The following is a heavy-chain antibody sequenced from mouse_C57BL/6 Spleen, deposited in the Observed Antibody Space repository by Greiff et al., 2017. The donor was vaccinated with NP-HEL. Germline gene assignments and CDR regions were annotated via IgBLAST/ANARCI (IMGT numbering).Heavy chain of an antibody. CDR3: SRDSNYGDWYFDV. J-gene: IGHJ1*03. D-gene: IGHD2-5*01. V-gene: IGHV1-7*01. CDR1: GFTFTSYW. CDR2: INPSSGYT. Sequence: QVQLQQSGADLAKPGASVKLSCKASGFTFTSYWMHWVKQRPGQGLEWIGYINPSSGYTKYTQKFKDKATLTADKTASTAYMQLSSLTYEDSAVYYCSRDSNYGDWYFDVWGTGTTVTVSS.